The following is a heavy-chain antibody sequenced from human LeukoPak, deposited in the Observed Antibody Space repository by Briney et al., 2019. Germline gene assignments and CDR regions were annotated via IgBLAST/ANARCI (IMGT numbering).Heavy chain of an antibody. CDR1: GYSFTSYW. J-gene: IGHJ4*02. CDR3: ATYYDFWSGYYYFDY. D-gene: IGHD3-3*01. V-gene: IGHV5-51*01. CDR2: IYPGDSDT. Sequence: GESLKISCKGSGYSFTSYWIGWVRPMPGKGLEWMGIIYPGDSDTRYSPSFQGQVTISADKSISTAYLQWSSLKASDTAMYYCATYYDFWSGYYYFDYWGQGTLVTVSS.